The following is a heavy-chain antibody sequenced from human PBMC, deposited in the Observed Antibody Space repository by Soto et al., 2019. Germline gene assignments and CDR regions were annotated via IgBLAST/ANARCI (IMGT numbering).Heavy chain of an antibody. CDR1: GYTLTELS. V-gene: IGHV1-24*01. J-gene: IGHJ6*02. D-gene: IGHD6-6*01. CDR2: FDPEDGET. Sequence: ASVKVYCKVSGYTLTELSMHWVRQAPGKGLEWMGGFDPEDGETIYAQKFQGRVTMTEDTSTDTAYMELSSLRSEDTAVYYCATVDLGRIGHSSSSSLLWYYYYGMDVWGQGTTVTVSS. CDR3: ATVDLGRIGHSSSSSLLWYYYYGMDV.